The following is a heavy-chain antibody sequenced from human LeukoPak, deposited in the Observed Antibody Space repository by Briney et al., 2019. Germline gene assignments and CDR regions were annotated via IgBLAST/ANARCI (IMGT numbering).Heavy chain of an antibody. CDR3: ASQLVLPNYYYGMDV. Sequence: GGSLRLSCAASGFTVSSNYMSWVRQAPGKGLEWVSVIYSGGSTYYADSVKGRFTISRDNSKNTLYLQMNSLRAEDTAVYYSASQLVLPNYYYGMDVWGQGTTVTVSS. J-gene: IGHJ6*02. V-gene: IGHV3-66*02. CDR1: GFTVSSNY. CDR2: IYSGGST.